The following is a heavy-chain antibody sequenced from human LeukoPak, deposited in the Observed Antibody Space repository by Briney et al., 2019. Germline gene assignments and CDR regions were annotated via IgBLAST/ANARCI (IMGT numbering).Heavy chain of an antibody. V-gene: IGHV4-59*01. D-gene: IGHD4-23*01. CDR3: ARVRAYGGNTPCAFDI. J-gene: IGHJ3*02. CDR1: GGSISTYY. CDR2: IFYSGST. Sequence: PSETLSLTCTVPGGSISTYYWSSIRHPPRKGLERSGYIFYSGSTNYNPSLTSRVTLSVDTSKNQFSLKLSSVTAADTAVYYCARVRAYGGNTPCAFDIWGQGTMVTVSS.